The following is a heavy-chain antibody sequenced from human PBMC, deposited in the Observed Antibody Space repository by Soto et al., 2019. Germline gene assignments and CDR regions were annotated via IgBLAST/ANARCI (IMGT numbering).Heavy chain of an antibody. CDR2: IGSSGGNS. CDR1: GFIFSDFT. Sequence: EVQLVESGGGLVKPGGSLRLSCAVSGFIFSDFTMNWVRQAPGKGLEWVASIGSSGGNSFYADSVKGRFIISRDNAKTSLDLQINSLRAEDTAVSYCAREKRHNSLGGRFGMDVWGQGTTVTVS. V-gene: IGHV3-21*01. D-gene: IGHD1-1*01. J-gene: IGHJ6*02. CDR3: AREKRHNSLGGRFGMDV.